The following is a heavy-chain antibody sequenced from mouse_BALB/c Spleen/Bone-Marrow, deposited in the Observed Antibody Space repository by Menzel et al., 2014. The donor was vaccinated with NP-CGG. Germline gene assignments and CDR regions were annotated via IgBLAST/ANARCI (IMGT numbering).Heavy chain of an antibody. CDR2: INPDSSTI. CDR3: ARLGYYGTMDY. V-gene: IGHV4-1*02. Sequence: EVKVVESGGGLVQPGGSLKLSCAASGFDSSGYWMSWDRQAPGKGLEWIGEINPDSSTINYTPSLKDKFIISRDNAKNTLYLQMSKVRSEDTALYYCARLGYYGTMDYWGQGTSVTVSS. J-gene: IGHJ4*01. D-gene: IGHD1-1*01. CDR1: GFDSSGYW.